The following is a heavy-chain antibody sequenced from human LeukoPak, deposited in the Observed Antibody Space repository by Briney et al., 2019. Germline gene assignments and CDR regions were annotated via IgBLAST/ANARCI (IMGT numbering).Heavy chain of an antibody. Sequence: GESLKISCKASGYSFTTDWIGWVRQMPGKGLEWMGIIYPDDSDTNYSPSFRGQVTMSVDKSITTAFLQWSTLKASDTAMYYCARQAYSSSFDAFDIWGQGTMVIVSS. V-gene: IGHV5-51*01. J-gene: IGHJ3*02. CDR1: GYSFTTDW. CDR2: IYPDDSDT. CDR3: ARQAYSSSFDAFDI. D-gene: IGHD6-13*01.